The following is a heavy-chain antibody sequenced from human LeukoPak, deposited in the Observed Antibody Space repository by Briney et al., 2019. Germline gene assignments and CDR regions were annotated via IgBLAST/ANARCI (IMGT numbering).Heavy chain of an antibody. J-gene: IGHJ4*02. CDR2: IWYDGSNK. Sequence: QSGGSLRLSCAASGFTFSSYGMHWVRQAPGKGLEWVAVIWYDGSNKYYADSVKGRFTISRDNSKNTLYLQMNSLRAEDTAVYYCAKDIAELRYFDWYYFGYWGQGTLVTVSS. V-gene: IGHV3-33*06. CDR1: GFTFSSYG. CDR3: AKDIAELRYFDWYYFGY. D-gene: IGHD3-9*01.